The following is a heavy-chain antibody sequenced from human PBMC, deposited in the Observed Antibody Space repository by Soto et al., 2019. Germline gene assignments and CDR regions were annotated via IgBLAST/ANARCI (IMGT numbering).Heavy chain of an antibody. V-gene: IGHV4-34*01. Sequence: QVQLQQWGAGLLKPSETLSLTCAVYGGSFSGYYWSWIRQPPGKGLEWIGEINHSGSTNYNPSLKSRVTISVDTSKNQFSLTLSSVTAADTAVYYCARGSTVVTPYDYYYGMDVWGQGTTVTVSS. CDR1: GGSFSGYY. CDR3: ARGSTVVTPYDYYYGMDV. CDR2: INHSGST. J-gene: IGHJ6*02. D-gene: IGHD2-15*01.